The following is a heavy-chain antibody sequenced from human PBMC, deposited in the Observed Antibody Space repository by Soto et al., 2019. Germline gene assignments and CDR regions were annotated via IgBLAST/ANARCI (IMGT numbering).Heavy chain of an antibody. CDR2: ISSSSSYI. J-gene: IGHJ3*02. CDR1: GFTFSSYS. CDR3: AREWGLFGDAFDI. D-gene: IGHD3-10*01. Sequence: GGSLRLSCAASGFTFSSYSMNWVRQAPGKGLEWVSSISSSSSYIYYADSVKGRFTISRDNAKNSLYLQMNSLRAEDTAVYYCAREWGLFGDAFDIWGQGTMVTVSS. V-gene: IGHV3-21*01.